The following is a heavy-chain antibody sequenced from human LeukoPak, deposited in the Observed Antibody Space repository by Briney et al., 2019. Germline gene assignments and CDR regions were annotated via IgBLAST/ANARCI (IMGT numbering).Heavy chain of an antibody. D-gene: IGHD3-16*01. Sequence: PSETLSLTCTVSGGSITSYYWSWIRQPPGKGLEWIGSIYYSGSTNYNPSLKSRVTISVDTSKNQFSLKLSSVTAADTAVYYRARGYGGIYYYYMDVWGKGTTVTVSS. CDR1: GGSITSYY. J-gene: IGHJ6*03. CDR2: IYYSGST. V-gene: IGHV4-59*12. CDR3: ARGYGGIYYYYMDV.